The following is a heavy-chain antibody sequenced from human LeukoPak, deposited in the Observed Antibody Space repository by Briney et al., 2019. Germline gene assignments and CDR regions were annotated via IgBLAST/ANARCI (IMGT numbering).Heavy chain of an antibody. CDR2: IIPIFGTA. D-gene: IGHD2-15*01. CDR3: ARDFHGGSGAILGAFDI. Sequence: GASVKVSCKASGGTFSSYAISWVRQASGQGLEWMGGIIPIFGTANYAQKFQGRVTITTDESTSSAYMELSSLRSEDTAVYYCARDFHGGSGAILGAFDIWGQGTMVTVSS. V-gene: IGHV1-69*05. J-gene: IGHJ3*02. CDR1: GGTFSSYA.